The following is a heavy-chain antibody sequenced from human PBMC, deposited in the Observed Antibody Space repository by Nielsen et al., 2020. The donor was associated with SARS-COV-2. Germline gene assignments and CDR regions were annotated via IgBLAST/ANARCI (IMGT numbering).Heavy chain of an antibody. J-gene: IGHJ4*02. CDR1: GGSISSGGYS. Sequence: SETLSLTCAVSGGSISSGGYSWSWIRQPPGKGLEWIGYIYHSGSTYYNPSLKSRVTISVDRSKKQFSLKLSSMTAADTAVYYCARSSGWYKGFDYWGQGTLVTVSS. V-gene: IGHV4-30-2*01. CDR2: IYHSGST. CDR3: ARSSGWYKGFDY. D-gene: IGHD6-19*01.